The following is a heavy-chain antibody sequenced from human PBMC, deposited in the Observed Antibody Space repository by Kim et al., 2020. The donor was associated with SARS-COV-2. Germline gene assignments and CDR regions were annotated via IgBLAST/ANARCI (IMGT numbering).Heavy chain of an antibody. Sequence: GGSLRLSCAASGFTFSSYEMNWVRQAPGKGLEWVSYISSSGSTIYYADSVKGRFTISRDNAKNSLYLQMNSLRAEDTAVYYCASSSHYYGSGSDDYWGQGTLVTVSS. CDR2: ISSSGSTI. CDR3: ASSSHYYGSGSDDY. J-gene: IGHJ4*02. D-gene: IGHD3-10*01. V-gene: IGHV3-48*03. CDR1: GFTFSSYE.